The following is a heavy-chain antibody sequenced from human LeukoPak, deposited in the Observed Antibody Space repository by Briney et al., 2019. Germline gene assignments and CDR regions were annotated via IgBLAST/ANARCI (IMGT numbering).Heavy chain of an antibody. Sequence: GASVKVSCKASGYTFTSYDINWVRQATGQGLEWMGWMNPNSGNTGYAQKFQGRVTMTRNTSISTAYMELSSLRSADTAVYYCARGEDQLLSSYWYLDLWGRGTLVTVSS. J-gene: IGHJ2*01. D-gene: IGHD2-2*01. CDR2: MNPNSGNT. CDR3: ARGEDQLLSSYWYLDL. CDR1: GYTFTSYD. V-gene: IGHV1-8*01.